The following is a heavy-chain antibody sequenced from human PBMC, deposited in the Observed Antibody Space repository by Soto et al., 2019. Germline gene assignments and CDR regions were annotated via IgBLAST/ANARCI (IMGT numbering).Heavy chain of an antibody. V-gene: IGHV3-15*01. CDR1: GFTFSNAW. J-gene: IGHJ5*02. Sequence: GGSLRLSCAASGFTFSNAWMSWVRQAPGKGLEWVGRIKSKTDGGTTDYAAPVKGRFTISRDDSKNTLYLQMNSLKTEDTAVYYCTTPRGGSYYGGLYNWFDPWGQGTLVTVSS. CDR3: TTPRGGSYYGGLYNWFDP. CDR2: IKSKTDGGTT. D-gene: IGHD1-26*01.